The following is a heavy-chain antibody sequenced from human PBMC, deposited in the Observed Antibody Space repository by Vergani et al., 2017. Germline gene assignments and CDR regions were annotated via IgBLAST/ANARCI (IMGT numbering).Heavy chain of an antibody. D-gene: IGHD3-10*01. V-gene: IGHV4-34*02. Sequence: QVHLQQRGAGVLKPSETLSLTCGVIGGSLSGYFWSWIRQSPGRGLEWIGEITAIGSAKYSPSLKSRVSISIVSSSKFSLSLTSVTAADTAIYYCARHRGSGGFFPSSYFYGMDVWGHGTTVTVSS. J-gene: IGHJ6*02. CDR2: ITAIGSA. CDR1: GGSLSGYF. CDR3: ARHRGSGGFFPSSYFYGMDV.